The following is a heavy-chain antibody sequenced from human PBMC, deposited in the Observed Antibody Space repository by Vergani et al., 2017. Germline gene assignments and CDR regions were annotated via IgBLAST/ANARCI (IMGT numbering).Heavy chain of an antibody. D-gene: IGHD4-11*01. CDR3: ARVNTETNGHLYYYYYMDV. Sequence: QVQLKQWGGGLLKPSETLSLTCVVNGGSFTSYHWTWIRQSPGEGLEWVGDIDHTGRPDSNPSLKSRLTISVDKYRNQFSLTLNSVTATDTAIYFCARVNTETNGHLYYYYYMDVWGQGTAVTVS. V-gene: IGHV4-34*01. J-gene: IGHJ6*03. CDR1: GGSFTSYH. CDR2: IDHTGRP.